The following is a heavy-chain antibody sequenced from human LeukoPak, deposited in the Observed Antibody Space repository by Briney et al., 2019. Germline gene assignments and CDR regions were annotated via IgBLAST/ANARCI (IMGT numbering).Heavy chain of an antibody. Sequence: GGSLRLSCAASGFTFNTYWMTWVRQAPGQGLEWVADIKEDGSEKYYVDSVKGRFTISRDNAKNSLFLQMYSLRAEDTAVYYCASSGSYRFDYWGQGTLVTVSS. CDR1: GFTFNTYW. CDR2: IKEDGSEK. CDR3: ASSGSYRFDY. J-gene: IGHJ4*02. V-gene: IGHV3-7*03. D-gene: IGHD1-26*01.